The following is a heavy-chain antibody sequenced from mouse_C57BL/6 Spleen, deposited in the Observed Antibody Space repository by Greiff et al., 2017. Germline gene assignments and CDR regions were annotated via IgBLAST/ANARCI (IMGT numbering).Heavy chain of an antibody. CDR3: ARQVAPYWYFEV. Sequence: QVQLQQSGAELARPGASVKLSCKASGYTFTSYGISWVKQRTGQGLEWIGEIYPRSGNTYYNEKFKGKATLTADKSSSTAYMELRSLTSEDSAVYFCARQVAPYWYFEVWGTGTTVTVSS. V-gene: IGHV1-81*01. CDR2: IYPRSGNT. D-gene: IGHD1-1*01. J-gene: IGHJ1*03. CDR1: GYTFTSYG.